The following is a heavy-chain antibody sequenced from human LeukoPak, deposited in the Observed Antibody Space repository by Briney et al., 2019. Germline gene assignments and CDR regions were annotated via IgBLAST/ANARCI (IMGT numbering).Heavy chain of an antibody. V-gene: IGHV4-61*02. CDR3: ARDRIVVLDY. Sequence: SQTLSLTCNVSGGSISSGSYYWSWIRQPAGKGLEWIGRIYTSGSTNYNPSLKSRVTISVDTSKNQFSLKLSSVTAADTAVYYCARDRIVVLDYWGQGTLVTVSS. J-gene: IGHJ4*02. D-gene: IGHD1-26*01. CDR2: IYTSGST. CDR1: GGSISSGSYY.